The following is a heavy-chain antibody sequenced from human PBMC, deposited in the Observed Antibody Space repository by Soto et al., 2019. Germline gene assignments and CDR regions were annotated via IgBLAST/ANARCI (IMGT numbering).Heavy chain of an antibody. CDR1: GGTFSSYA. Sequence: SVNVSCKASGGTFSSYAISWVRQAPGRGLEWMGGIIPIFGTANYAQKFQGRVTITADESTSTAYMELSSLRSEDTAVYYCCGGGYGGTMDVWGKGTTVTVYS. CDR2: IIPIFGTA. J-gene: IGHJ6*04. CDR3: CGGGYGGTMDV. V-gene: IGHV1-69*13. D-gene: IGHD3-10*01.